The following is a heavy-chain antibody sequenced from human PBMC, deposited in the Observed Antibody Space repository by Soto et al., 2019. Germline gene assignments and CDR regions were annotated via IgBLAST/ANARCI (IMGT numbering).Heavy chain of an antibody. CDR3: ARPFREGPTYSSGFDY. CDR1: GGTFSSYA. CDR2: IIPIFGTA. Sequence: QVQLVQSGAEVKKPGSSVQVSCKASGGTFSSYAISWVRQAPGQGLEWMGGIIPIFGTANYAQKFQGRVTITADESTSTAYMELSSLRSEDTAVYYCARPFREGPTYSSGFDYWGQGTRGTVSS. J-gene: IGHJ4*02. V-gene: IGHV1-69*12. D-gene: IGHD6-25*01.